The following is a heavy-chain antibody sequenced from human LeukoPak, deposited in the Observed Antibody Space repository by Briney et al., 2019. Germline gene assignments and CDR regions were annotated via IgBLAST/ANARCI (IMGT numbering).Heavy chain of an antibody. D-gene: IGHD2-15*01. CDR3: ARTPAKTNWFDP. CDR2: IIPIFGTA. Sequence: SVKVSCKAPGGTFSSYAISWVRQAPGQGLGWMGGIIPIFGTANYAQKFQGRVTITTDESTSTAYMELSSLRSEDTAVYYCARTPAKTNWFDPWGQGTLVTVSS. J-gene: IGHJ5*02. V-gene: IGHV1-69*05. CDR1: GGTFSSYA.